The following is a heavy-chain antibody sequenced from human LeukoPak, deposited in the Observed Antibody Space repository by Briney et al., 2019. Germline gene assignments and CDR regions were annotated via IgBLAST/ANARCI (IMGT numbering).Heavy chain of an antibody. D-gene: IGHD1-1*01. J-gene: IGHJ4*02. CDR3: AKEAMTGTGIGLDY. CDR2: IYPGDSDT. CDR1: GYIFSNHW. V-gene: IGHV5-51*01. Sequence: GGSLEISCKGSGYIFSNHWIGWVRQVPGKGLEGMGIIYPGDSDTRYSPSFQGQITISADKSISTAYLQWKSLKASDTAMYYCAKEAMTGTGIGLDYWGQGPLVTVPS.